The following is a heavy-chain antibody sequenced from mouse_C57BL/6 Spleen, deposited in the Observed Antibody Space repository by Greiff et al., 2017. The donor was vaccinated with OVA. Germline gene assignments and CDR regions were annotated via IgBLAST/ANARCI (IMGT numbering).Heavy chain of an antibody. J-gene: IGHJ4*01. CDR1: GYTFTSYW. Sequence: VQLQQPGAELVRPGTSVKLSCKASGYTFTSYWMHWVKQRPGQGLEWIGVIDPSDSYTNYNQKFKGKATLTVDTSSSTAYMQLSSLTSEAAAVYYCAREGTLTTVVATNAMDYWGQGTSVTVSS. D-gene: IGHD1-1*01. CDR3: AREGTLTTVVATNAMDY. CDR2: IDPSDSYT. V-gene: IGHV1-59*01.